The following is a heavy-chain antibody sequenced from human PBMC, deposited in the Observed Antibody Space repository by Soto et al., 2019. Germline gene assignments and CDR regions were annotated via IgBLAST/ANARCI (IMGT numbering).Heavy chain of an antibody. D-gene: IGHD5-12*01. CDR2: ISYDGNNK. Sequence: QVQLVESGGGVVQPGRSLRLSCAASGFTFTNYAMHWVRQAPGKGLEWVAVISYDGNNKYYADSVKGRFTISRDNSRNTLFLLLNSLRAEDTAVYYCAGLATRFDYWGQGTLVTVSS. CDR1: GFTFTNYA. J-gene: IGHJ4*02. V-gene: IGHV3-30-3*01. CDR3: AGLATRFDY.